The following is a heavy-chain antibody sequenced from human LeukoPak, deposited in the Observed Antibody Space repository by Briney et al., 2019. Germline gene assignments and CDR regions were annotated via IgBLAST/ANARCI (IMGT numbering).Heavy chain of an antibody. D-gene: IGHD6-13*01. Sequence: SETLSLTCTVSGGSISSSYWSWIRQPPGKGLEWIGYIYYSGRTHYNPSLKSRVTMSVDTSKNPFSLNRSPVTAADTAVYYCARGPYSSRYDYWGQGTVVTVSS. V-gene: IGHV4-59*01. CDR1: GGSISSSY. J-gene: IGHJ4*02. CDR2: IYYSGRT. CDR3: ARGPYSSRYDY.